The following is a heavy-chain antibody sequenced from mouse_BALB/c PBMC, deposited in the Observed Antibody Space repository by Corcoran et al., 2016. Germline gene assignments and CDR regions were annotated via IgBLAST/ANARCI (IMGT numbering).Heavy chain of an antibody. Sequence: EVQLQQSGPELVKPGASVKMSCKASGYTFTDYYMKWMEQSLGKSLEWIGDVNPNNGDTNYDQKFKGKATLTVDNSSSTAYMQLNSLTSEDPAVYYCARDRDWYFDVWGAGTTVTVSS. V-gene: IGHV1-26*01. D-gene: IGHD2-14*01. CDR1: GYTFTDYY. CDR2: VNPNNGDT. CDR3: ARDRDWYFDV. J-gene: IGHJ1*01.